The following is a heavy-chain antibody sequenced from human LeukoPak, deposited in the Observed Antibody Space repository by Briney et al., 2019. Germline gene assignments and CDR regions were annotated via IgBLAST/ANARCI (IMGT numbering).Heavy chain of an antibody. CDR1: GYNFTSYW. J-gene: IGHJ3*02. Sequence: GEPLQITCNGYGYNFTSYWIGWVRQLPGKGLEGMGIIYNGDSANRYSPSFQGQVTISDYKSISTACLQWSSLKASDTAMYYSARRRDAFDIWGQGTMATVSS. V-gene: IGHV5-51*01. CDR3: ARRRDAFDI. CDR2: IYNGDSAN.